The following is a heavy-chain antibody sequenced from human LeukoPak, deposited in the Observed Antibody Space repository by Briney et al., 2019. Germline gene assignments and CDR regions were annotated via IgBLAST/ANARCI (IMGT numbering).Heavy chain of an antibody. V-gene: IGHV3-21*01. J-gene: IGHJ4*02. CDR2: ISSSSSYI. Sequence: GGSLRLSCAASGFIFSSYTMNWVRQAPGKGLEWVSSISSSSSYIYYADSVKGRFTISRDDAKNSLYLQMSSLRVEDTAVYYCARSADMGLQLTWLKYWGQGILVTVSS. CDR1: GFIFSSYT. CDR3: ARSADMGLQLTWLKY. D-gene: IGHD5-24*01.